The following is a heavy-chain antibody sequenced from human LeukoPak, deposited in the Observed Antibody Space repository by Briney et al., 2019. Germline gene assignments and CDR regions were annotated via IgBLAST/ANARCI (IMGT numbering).Heavy chain of an antibody. Sequence: SETLSLTCAVYGGSFSGYYWSWIRQPPGKGLEWIGEINHRGSTNYNPSLKSRVTISVDTSKNHFSLKLSSVTAADTAVYYCARGGYSYYYFDYWGQGTLVTVSS. J-gene: IGHJ4*02. D-gene: IGHD5-18*01. CDR1: GGSFSGYY. V-gene: IGHV4-34*01. CDR2: INHRGST. CDR3: ARGGYSYYYFDY.